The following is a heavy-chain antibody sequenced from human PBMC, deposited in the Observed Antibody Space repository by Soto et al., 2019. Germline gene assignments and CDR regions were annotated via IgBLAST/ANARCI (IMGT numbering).Heavy chain of an antibody. Sequence: EVQLVESGGGLVQPGGSLKLSCAASGFTFSGSEMHWVRQASGKGLEWVGRIRSTAKNYATAYAAAVKGRFTISRDDSKNTAYLQMNSLKTEDTAVYYCAEGATSFHYWGQGTLVTVSS. D-gene: IGHD1-26*01. CDR1: GFTFSGSE. V-gene: IGHV3-73*02. CDR2: IRSTAKNYAT. J-gene: IGHJ4*02. CDR3: AEGATSFHY.